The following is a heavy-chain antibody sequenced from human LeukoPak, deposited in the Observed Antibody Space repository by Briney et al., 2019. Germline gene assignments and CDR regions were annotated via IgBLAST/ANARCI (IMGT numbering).Heavy chain of an antibody. CDR1: GFTVSSNY. Sequence: GGSLRLSCAASGFTVSSNYMSWVRQAPGKGLEWVSVIYSGGSTYYADSVKGRFTISRDNSKNTLYLQMNSLRAEDTAVYYCAMGEQQLPAMKRPFDYWGQGTLVTVSS. CDR3: AMGEQQLPAMKRPFDY. D-gene: IGHD6-13*01. V-gene: IGHV3-66*01. CDR2: IYSGGST. J-gene: IGHJ4*02.